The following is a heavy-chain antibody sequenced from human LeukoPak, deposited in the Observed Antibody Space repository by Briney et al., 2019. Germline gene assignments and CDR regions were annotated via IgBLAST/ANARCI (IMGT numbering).Heavy chain of an antibody. V-gene: IGHV4-34*01. D-gene: IGHD3-9*01. J-gene: IGHJ4*02. CDR2: INHSGST. CDR1: GGSVNTYY. Sequence: SETLSLTCTVSGGSVNTYYWSWIRQPPGKGLEWIGEINHSGSTNYNPSLKSRVTISVDTSKNQFSLKLSSVTAADTAVYYCARVFRRYFDWLPDYWGQGTPVTVSS. CDR3: ARVFRRYFDWLPDY.